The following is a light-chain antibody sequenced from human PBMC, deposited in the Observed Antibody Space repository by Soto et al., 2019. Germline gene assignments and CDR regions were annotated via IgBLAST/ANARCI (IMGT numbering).Light chain of an antibody. CDR3: SSYTSSSTI. CDR2: EVS. J-gene: IGLJ1*01. CDR1: SSDVGGYNY. V-gene: IGLV2-14*01. Sequence: QSVLTQPASVSGSPGQSITISCTGTSSDVGGYNYVSWYQQHPGKAPKLMIYEVSTRPSGVSNRFSGSKSGNTASLTISGLQAEDEADYYCSSYTSSSTIFGTGTKRTVL.